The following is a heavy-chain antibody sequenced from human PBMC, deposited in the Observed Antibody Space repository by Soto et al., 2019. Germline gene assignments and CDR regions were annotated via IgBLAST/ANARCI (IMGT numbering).Heavy chain of an antibody. D-gene: IGHD4-17*01. Sequence: GGSLRLSCAASGFTFSSYSMNWVRQAPGKGLEWVSYISSSSSTIYYADSVKGRFTISRDNAKNSLYLQRNSLRAEDTAVYYCARDSVTTRFWTWGQGTMVTVSS. CDR2: ISSSSSTI. CDR1: GFTFSSYS. CDR3: ARDSVTTRFWT. V-gene: IGHV3-48*01. J-gene: IGHJ3*01.